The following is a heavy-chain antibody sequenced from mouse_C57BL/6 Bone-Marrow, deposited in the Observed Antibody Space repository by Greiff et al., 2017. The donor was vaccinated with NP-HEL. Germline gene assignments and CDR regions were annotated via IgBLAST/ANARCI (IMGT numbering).Heavy chain of an antibody. J-gene: IGHJ1*03. CDR3: ARHGDYFGSSYGYFDV. D-gene: IGHD1-1*01. CDR2: FYPGSGSI. Sequence: VKLQESGAELVKPGASVKLSCKASGYTFTEYTIHWVKQRSGQGLEWIGWFYPGSGSIKYNEKFKDQATLTADKSSSTVYMDLSRLTSEDSAVYFCARHGDYFGSSYGYFDVWGTGTTVTVSS. CDR1: GYTFTEYT. V-gene: IGHV1-62-2*01.